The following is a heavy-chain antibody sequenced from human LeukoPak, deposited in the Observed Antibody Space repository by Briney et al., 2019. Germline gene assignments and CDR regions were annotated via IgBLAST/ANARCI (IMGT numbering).Heavy chain of an antibody. D-gene: IGHD3-10*01. V-gene: IGHV3-23*01. CDR3: EKEDITLGRRVVINDCYFDY. J-gene: IGHJ4*02. Sequence: GGSLRLSCSASGFRFEGYAMAWVRQAPGKGLEWVSSMTASGDDIYYAASVKGRFTISRDNSRNMLYLQMNSLRAEDTALYYCEKEDITLGRRVVINDCYFDYWGQGTLLTVSS. CDR2: MTASGDDI. CDR1: GFRFEGYA.